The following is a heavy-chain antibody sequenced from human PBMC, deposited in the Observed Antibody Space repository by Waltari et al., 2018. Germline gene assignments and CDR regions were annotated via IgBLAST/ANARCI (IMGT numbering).Heavy chain of an antibody. V-gene: IGHV1-69*01. CDR3: ARGLYDILTGYFSYGMDV. Sequence: QVQLVQSGAEVKKPGSSVKVSCKASGGTFSSYAISWVRQAPGQGLEWMGGIIPIFGTANYAQKFQGRVTITADESTSTAYMELSSLRSEDTAVYYCARGLYDILTGYFSYGMDVWGQGTTVTVSS. CDR1: GGTFSSYA. J-gene: IGHJ6*02. CDR2: IIPIFGTA. D-gene: IGHD3-9*01.